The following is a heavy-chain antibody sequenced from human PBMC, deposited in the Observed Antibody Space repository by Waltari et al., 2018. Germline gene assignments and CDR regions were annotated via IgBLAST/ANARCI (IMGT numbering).Heavy chain of an antibody. J-gene: IGHJ6*03. CDR2: IYPLDSDT. D-gene: IGHD2-8*01. V-gene: IGHV5-51*01. CDR1: GYLFTKFW. Sequence: EVQLVQSGVEVKKPGESLKISCKASGYLFTKFWLGWVRQTPGKGPEWMGSIYPLDSDTRYSPSFQGQVTMSVDKSSDTAYLQWSSLAASDTAMYYCARWAEGVHLYFYYYMDVWGNGTPVTVSS. CDR3: ARWAEGVHLYFYYYMDV.